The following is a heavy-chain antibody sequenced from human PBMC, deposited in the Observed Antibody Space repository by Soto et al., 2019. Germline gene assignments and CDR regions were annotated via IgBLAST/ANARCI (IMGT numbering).Heavy chain of an antibody. J-gene: IGHJ4*02. CDR2: ISGSGGST. CDR3: ARFPSPFYDLLNNSDY. CDR1: GFTFSSYA. Sequence: EVQLLESGGGLVQPGGSLRLSCAASGFTFSSYAMSWVRQAPGKGLEWVSAISGSGGSTYYADSVKGRFTISRDNSKNTLYLQMNSQRAEDTAVYYCARFPSPFYDLLNNSDYWGQGTLVTVSS. V-gene: IGHV3-23*01. D-gene: IGHD3-3*01.